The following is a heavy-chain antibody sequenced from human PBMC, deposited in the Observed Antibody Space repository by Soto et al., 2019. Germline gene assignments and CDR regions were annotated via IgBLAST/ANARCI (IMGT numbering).Heavy chain of an antibody. CDR2: ISAHNGNT. J-gene: IGHJ5*02. Sequence: ASVKVSCKASGYTFTSYGISWVRQAPGQGLEWMGWISAHNGNTNYAQKLQGRVTMTTDTSTSTAYMELRSLRSDDTAVYYCARDPNTYSSYNLFDPWGQGTLATVAS. D-gene: IGHD6-6*01. CDR1: GYTFTSYG. V-gene: IGHV1-18*01. CDR3: ARDPNTYSSYNLFDP.